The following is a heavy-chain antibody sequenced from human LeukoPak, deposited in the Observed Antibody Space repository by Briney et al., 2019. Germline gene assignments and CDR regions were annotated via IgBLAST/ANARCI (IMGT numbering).Heavy chain of an antibody. J-gene: IGHJ6*02. D-gene: IGHD5-18*01. CDR2: ISSNGGST. CDR3: ARNPSRRNTADDYYGMDV. CDR1: GFTFSSYA. V-gene: IGHV3-64*01. Sequence: PGGSLRLSCAASGFTFSSYAMHWVRQAPGKGLEYVSAISSNGGSTYYANSVKGRFTISRDNSKNTLYLQMGSLRAEDMAVYYCARNPSRRNTADDYYGMDVWGQGTTVTVSS.